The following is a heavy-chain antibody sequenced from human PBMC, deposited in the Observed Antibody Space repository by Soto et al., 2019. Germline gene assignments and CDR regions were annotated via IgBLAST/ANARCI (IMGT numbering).Heavy chain of an antibody. CDR2: IRLDGSDQ. D-gene: IGHD5-12*01. V-gene: IGHV3-7*05. Sequence: GGSLRLSCAASGFTFSDYWMSWVRQAPGKGLEWVANIRLDGSDQYYVDSVKGRFTISRDNAKNSLFLQMNSLRADDTAVYYCARDVGYDWGQGTVVTVSS. CDR3: ARDVGYD. CDR1: GFTFSDYW. J-gene: IGHJ4*02.